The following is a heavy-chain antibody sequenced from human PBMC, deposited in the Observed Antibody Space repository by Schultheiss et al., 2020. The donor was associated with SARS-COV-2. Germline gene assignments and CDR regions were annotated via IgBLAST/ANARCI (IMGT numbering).Heavy chain of an antibody. Sequence: GGSLRLSCAASGFTFSSYWMSWVRQAPGKGLEWVANIKQDGSEKYYVDSVKGRFTISRDNAKNSLYLQMNSLRAEDTAVYYCARDQAQYYDFWSGYSPVVDYWGQGTLVTVSS. CDR2: IKQDGSEK. D-gene: IGHD3-3*01. V-gene: IGHV3-7*01. CDR1: GFTFSSYW. J-gene: IGHJ4*02. CDR3: ARDQAQYYDFWSGYSPVVDY.